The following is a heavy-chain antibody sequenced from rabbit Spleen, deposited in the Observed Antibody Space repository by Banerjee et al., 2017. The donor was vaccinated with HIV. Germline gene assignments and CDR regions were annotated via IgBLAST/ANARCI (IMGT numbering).Heavy chain of an antibody. V-gene: IGHV1S40*01. CDR2: IYAGSSGFT. J-gene: IGHJ6*01. CDR1: GFSLTSNDY. CDR3: ARDTSTSFSSYGMDL. D-gene: IGHD1-1*01. Sequence: QSLEESGGDLVKPGASLTLTCTASGFSLTSNDYVCWVRQAPEKGLEWIACIYAGSSGFTYHASWAKGRFTISKTSSTTVTLQMTSLTAADTATYFCARDTSTSFSSYGMDLWGQGTLVTVS.